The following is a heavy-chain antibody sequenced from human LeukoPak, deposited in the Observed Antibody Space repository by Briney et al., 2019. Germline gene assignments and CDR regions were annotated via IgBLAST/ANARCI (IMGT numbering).Heavy chain of an antibody. CDR3: AHLMYYDFWSGYYHDWFDP. V-gene: IGHV2-5*01. D-gene: IGHD3-3*01. CDR1: GFSLSTSGVG. Sequence: ESGPTLVNPTQTLTLTCTFSGFSLSTSGVGVGWIRQLPGKALEWLALIYWNDDKRYSPSLKSRLTITKDTSKNQVVLTMTNMDPVDTATYYCAHLMYYDFWSGYYHDWFDPWGQGTLVTVSS. CDR2: IYWNDDK. J-gene: IGHJ5*02.